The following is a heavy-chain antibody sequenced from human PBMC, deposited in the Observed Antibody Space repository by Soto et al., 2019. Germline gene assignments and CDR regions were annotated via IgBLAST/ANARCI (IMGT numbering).Heavy chain of an antibody. D-gene: IGHD6-13*01. J-gene: IGHJ2*01. CDR2: IYHSGTT. CDR3: RRSTSISGLYWYLDL. CDR1: GGSINSSDW. Sequence: QVQLQESGPGLVKPSGTLSLTCAVSGGSINSSDWWSWVRQPPGKGLEWIGEIYHSGTTHYNPSLPRRVSLSLHTSPTQFALTLSSGTAADAAVYYCRRSTSISGLYWYLDLWGRGTLVTVSS. V-gene: IGHV4-4*02.